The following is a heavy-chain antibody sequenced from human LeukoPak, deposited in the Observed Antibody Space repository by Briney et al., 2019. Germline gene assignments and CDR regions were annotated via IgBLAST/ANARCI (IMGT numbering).Heavy chain of an antibody. D-gene: IGHD3-9*01. CDR1: GGSISSSSYY. Sequence: PSETLSLTCTVSGGSISSSSYYWAWIRQPPGKGLEWIGSIHYSGSTYYNPSLQSRVTISIDTSKNQFSLKLSSVTAADTAVNYCARHDKGWLLGLYYFDYWGQGTLVTVSS. V-gene: IGHV4-39*01. CDR3: ARHDKGWLLGLYYFDY. CDR2: IHYSGST. J-gene: IGHJ4*02.